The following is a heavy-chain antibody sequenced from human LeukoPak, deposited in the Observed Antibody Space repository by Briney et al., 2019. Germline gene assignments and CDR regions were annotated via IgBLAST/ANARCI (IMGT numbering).Heavy chain of an antibody. CDR3: AKLSARGVEYYYYYMDV. D-gene: IGHD6-6*01. CDR2: LSGVGGSK. CDR1: GFTFDDYA. J-gene: IGHJ6*03. Sequence: PGGSLRLSCAASGFTFDDYAMHWVRQAPGKGLEWVSLLSGVGGSKHYADSVKGRFTISSDNSKNSLYLQMNSLRTEDTALYYCAKLSARGVEYYYYYMDVWGKGTTVTVSS. V-gene: IGHV3-43*02.